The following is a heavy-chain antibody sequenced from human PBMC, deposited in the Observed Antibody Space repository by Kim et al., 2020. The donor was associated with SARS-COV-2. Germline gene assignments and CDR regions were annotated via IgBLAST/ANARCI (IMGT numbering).Heavy chain of an antibody. D-gene: IGHD5-12*01. CDR2: ISYDGSNK. V-gene: IGHV3-30-3*01. Sequence: GGSLRLSCAASGFTFSSYAMHWVRQAPGKGLEWVAVISYDGSNKYYADSVKGRFTISRDNSKNTLYLQMNSLRAEDTAVYYCARGWRWLQVFDYWGQGTLVTVSS. J-gene: IGHJ4*02. CDR1: GFTFSSYA. CDR3: ARGWRWLQVFDY.